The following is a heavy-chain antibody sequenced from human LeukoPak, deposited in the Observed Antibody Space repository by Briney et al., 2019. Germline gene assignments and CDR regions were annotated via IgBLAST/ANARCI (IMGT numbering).Heavy chain of an antibody. CDR3: ARTTNAFGDYPFDS. Sequence: GSSVKVSCKASGGTFTTYSINWVRQAPGQGLEWMGRIIPIFGTTDYAQKFQDRVTFTADRSTSTTYMDLSSLTSEDTAVYYCARTTNAFGDYPFDSWGQGPLVTVSS. CDR1: GGTFTTYS. CDR2: IIPIFGTT. J-gene: IGHJ4*02. V-gene: IGHV1-69*06. D-gene: IGHD4-17*01.